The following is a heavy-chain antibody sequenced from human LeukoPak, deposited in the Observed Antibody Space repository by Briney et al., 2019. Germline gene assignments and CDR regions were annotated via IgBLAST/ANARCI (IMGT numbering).Heavy chain of an antibody. CDR2: IYYKGNT. D-gene: IGHD6-6*01. CDR1: GASISSYY. V-gene: IGHV4-59*08. J-gene: IGHJ5*02. CDR3: ARLARGRWFDP. Sequence: PSETLSLTCAVSGASISSYYWSWLRQPPGKGLEWIGYIYYKGNTNSNPSLKSRVTVSIDTSKNQFSLKVNSVTAADTAVYYCARLARGRWFDPWGQGTLVTVSS.